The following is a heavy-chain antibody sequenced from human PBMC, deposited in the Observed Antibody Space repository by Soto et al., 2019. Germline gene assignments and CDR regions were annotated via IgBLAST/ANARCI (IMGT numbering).Heavy chain of an antibody. Sequence: PSETLSLTCTVSGDSISSYYWSWIRQPPGKGLEWIGYIYYSGRTNYSPSLKSRVTISVDTSKSQFSLKLSSVTAADTAMYYCARDIGRDSSGLRIDYWGQGTLVTVSS. D-gene: IGHD3-22*01. J-gene: IGHJ4*02. CDR3: ARDIGRDSSGLRIDY. CDR1: GDSISSYY. CDR2: IYYSGRT. V-gene: IGHV4-59*01.